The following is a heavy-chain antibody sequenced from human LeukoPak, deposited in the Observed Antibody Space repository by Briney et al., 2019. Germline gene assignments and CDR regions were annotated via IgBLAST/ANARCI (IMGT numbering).Heavy chain of an antibody. CDR3: VRRHDY. J-gene: IGHJ4*02. V-gene: IGHV3-53*01. Sequence: GGSLRLSCVASGFDVSDNFMTWVRQAPGQGLEWISIVYASGGAYHSESVKGRFSAFRDTSKNAIFLQMNNLRADDTAMYYCVRRHDYWGQGTLVTVSS. CDR1: GFDVSDNF. CDR2: VYASGGA.